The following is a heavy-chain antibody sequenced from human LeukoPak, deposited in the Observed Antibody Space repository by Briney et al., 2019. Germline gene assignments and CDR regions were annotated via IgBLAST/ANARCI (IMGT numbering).Heavy chain of an antibody. V-gene: IGHV3-21*01. D-gene: IGHD3-22*01. CDR3: AKALHYDSSGYVDY. J-gene: IGHJ4*02. CDR2: ITRSSIYM. CDR1: GFTFSGYS. Sequence: GGSLRLSCAASGFTFSGYSMSWVRQAPGKGLEWVSSITRSSIYMYYADSVKGRFTISRDNAKNSLYLQMNSLRAEDTAVYYCAKALHYDSSGYVDYWGQGTLVTVSS.